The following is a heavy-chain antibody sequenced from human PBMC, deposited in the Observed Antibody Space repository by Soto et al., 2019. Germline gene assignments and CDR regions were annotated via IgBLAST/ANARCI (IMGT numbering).Heavy chain of an antibody. CDR2: IPYDGSNK. CDR3: ARDGIAALDY. J-gene: IGHJ4*02. CDR1: GCTFSSYA. Sequence: GGSLRLSCAASGCTFSSYAMHWVRQAPGKGLEWVAVIPYDGSNKYYADSVKGRFTISRDNSKNTLYLQMNSLRAEDTAVYYCARDGIAALDYWGQGTLVTVSS. D-gene: IGHD6-13*01. V-gene: IGHV3-30-3*01.